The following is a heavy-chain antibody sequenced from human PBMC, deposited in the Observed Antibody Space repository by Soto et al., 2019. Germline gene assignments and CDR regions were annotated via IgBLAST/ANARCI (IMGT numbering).Heavy chain of an antibody. V-gene: IGHV3-11*01. CDR1: GFTFSDYY. J-gene: IGHJ5*02. CDR2: ISSSGSTI. Sequence: QVQLVESGGGLIKPGGSLRLSCAASGFTFSDYYMSWIRQAPGKGLEWVSYISSSGSTIYYADSVKGRFTISRDNAKNSLYLQVNSLRVEDTAVYYYARDSPQNSYALNWFDPWGQGTLVTVSS. CDR3: ARDSPQNSYALNWFDP. D-gene: IGHD5-18*01.